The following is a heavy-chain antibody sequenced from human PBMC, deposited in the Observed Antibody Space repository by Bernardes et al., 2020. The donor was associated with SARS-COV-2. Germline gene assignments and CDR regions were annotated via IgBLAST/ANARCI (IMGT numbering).Heavy chain of an antibody. CDR2: FDPEDAET. V-gene: IGHV1-24*01. CDR3: ATMYYYDTEGYYSGFDY. D-gene: IGHD3-22*01. J-gene: IGHJ4*02. Sequence: ASVKVSFKVSGHSVTEISMHWVRQAPGKGLEWVGSFDPEDAETLYAEKLQDRVSMTEDTSTDTAYLELSSLRSEDTAVYYCATMYYYDTEGYYSGFDYWGQGTQVTVSS. CDR1: GHSVTEIS.